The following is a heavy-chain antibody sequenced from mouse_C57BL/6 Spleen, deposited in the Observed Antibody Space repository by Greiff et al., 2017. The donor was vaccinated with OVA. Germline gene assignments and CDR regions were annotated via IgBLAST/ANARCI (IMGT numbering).Heavy chain of an antibody. Sequence: QVQLQQPGAELVKPGASVKMSCKASGYTFTSYWITWVKQRPGQGLEWIGDIYPGSGSTNYNEKFKSKATLTVDTSSSTAYMQLSSLTSEDSAVYYCARRVFITTVVAPDYWGQGTTLTVSS. V-gene: IGHV1-55*01. CDR2: IYPGSGST. D-gene: IGHD1-1*01. CDR1: GYTFTSYW. J-gene: IGHJ2*01. CDR3: ARRVFITTVVAPDY.